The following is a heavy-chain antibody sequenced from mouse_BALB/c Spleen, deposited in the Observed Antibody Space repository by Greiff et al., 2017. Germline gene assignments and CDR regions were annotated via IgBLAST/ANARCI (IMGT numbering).Heavy chain of an antibody. V-gene: IGHV8-12*01. CDR2: IYWDDDK. CDR1: GFSLSTSGMG. Sequence: QVTLKESGPGILQPSQTLSLTCSFSGFSLSTSGMGVSWIRQPSGKGLEWLAHIYWDDDKRYNPSLKSRLTISKDTSRNQVFLKITSVDTADTATYYCARRRYYGYDAMDYWGQGTSVTVSS. CDR3: ARRRYYGYDAMDY. D-gene: IGHD1-2*01. J-gene: IGHJ4*01.